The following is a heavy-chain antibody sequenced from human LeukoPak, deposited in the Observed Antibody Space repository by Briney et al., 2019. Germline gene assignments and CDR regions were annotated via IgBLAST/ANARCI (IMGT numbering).Heavy chain of an antibody. CDR1: GGSISSGSYY. V-gene: IGHV4-61*02. D-gene: IGHD1-7*01. CDR2: IYTSGST. Sequence: PSETLSLTCTVSGGSISSGSYYWSWIRQPAGKGLEWIGRIYTSGSTNYNPSIKSRVTISVDTSKNQFSLKLSSVTAADTAVYYCARDFRITGTYHNWFDPWGQGTLVTVSS. J-gene: IGHJ5*02. CDR3: ARDFRITGTYHNWFDP.